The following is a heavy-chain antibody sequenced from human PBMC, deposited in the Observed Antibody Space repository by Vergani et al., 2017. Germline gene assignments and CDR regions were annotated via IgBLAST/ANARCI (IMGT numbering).Heavy chain of an antibody. CDR1: GYTFTTYG. CDR3: VRDLGARGSLSFFDY. J-gene: IGHJ4*02. D-gene: IGHD3-16*01. V-gene: IGHV1-18*01. CDR2: SSAYNGNT. Sequence: QVQLVQSGAEVKKPGASVKVSCKASGYTFTTYGISWVRQAPGQGLEWMGWSSAYNGNTNYAQKLQGRVTMTTDISTSTAYMELRSLRSDDTAVYYCVRDLGARGSLSFFDYWGQETLVTVSS.